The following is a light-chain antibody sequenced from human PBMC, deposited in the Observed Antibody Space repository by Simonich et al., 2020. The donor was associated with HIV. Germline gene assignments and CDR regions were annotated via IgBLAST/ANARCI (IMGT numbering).Light chain of an antibody. CDR2: WAS. Sequence: DIVMTQSPDSLAVSLGARATINCKSHQSVLHSSNNKNTLAWYQQRTGQPPKLLIYWASNRESGVPDRFSGSGSGTDFPLTISSLQAEDVAVYYCQHYSNAPRTFGQGTKVEIK. J-gene: IGKJ1*01. CDR1: QSVLHSSNNKNT. CDR3: QHYSNAPRT. V-gene: IGKV4-1*01.